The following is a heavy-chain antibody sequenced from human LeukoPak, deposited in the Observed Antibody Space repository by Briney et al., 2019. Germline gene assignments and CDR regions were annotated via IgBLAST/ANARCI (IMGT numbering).Heavy chain of an antibody. CDR1: GFTFSRDS. V-gene: IGHV3-21*01. CDR3: ARGGGYSGYDLDAFDI. CDR2: ISSSSTYI. J-gene: IGHJ3*02. Sequence: GGSLRLSCAASGFTFSRDSMNWVRQAPGKGLEWVSSISSSSTYIYYADSVKGRFTISRNNAKNSLHLQMDSLRAEDTAVYYCARGGGYSGYDLDAFDIWGQGTMVTVSS. D-gene: IGHD5-12*01.